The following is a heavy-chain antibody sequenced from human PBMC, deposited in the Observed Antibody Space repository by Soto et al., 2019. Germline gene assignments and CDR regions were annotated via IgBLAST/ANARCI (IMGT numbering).Heavy chain of an antibody. J-gene: IGHJ4*02. Sequence: LSLPCTVSGGSMTDTNHYWGWVRQPPGKTLEWIGRLYFSGSSYKNPSLRSRVTMSIDTSNGHYSLNLKSLTAADTALYYCARLSGGSYSLLDFGGQGSLVTVSS. V-gene: IGHV4-39*02. CDR1: GGSMTDTNHY. D-gene: IGHD2-15*01. CDR3: ARLSGGSYSLLDF. CDR2: LYFSGSS.